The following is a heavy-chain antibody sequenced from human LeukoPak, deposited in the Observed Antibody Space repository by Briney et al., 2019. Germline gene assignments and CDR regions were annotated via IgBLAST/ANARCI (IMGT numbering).Heavy chain of an antibody. V-gene: IGHV3-23*01. CDR2: ISGSGGST. Sequence: SGGSLRLSCAASGFTFSSYAMSWVRQAPGKGLEWVSAISGSGGSTYYADSVKGRFTISRDNSKNTLYLQMNSVRAEDTAVSYCAKDTLAAAAHWGERTLVTVSS. CDR1: GFTFSSYA. CDR3: AKDTLAAAAH. D-gene: IGHD6-13*01. J-gene: IGHJ4*02.